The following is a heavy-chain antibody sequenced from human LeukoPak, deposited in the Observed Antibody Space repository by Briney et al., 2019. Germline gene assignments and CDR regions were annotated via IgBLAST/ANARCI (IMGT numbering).Heavy chain of an antibody. D-gene: IGHD1-26*01. V-gene: IGHV1-8*03. Sequence: GASVKVSCKASGYTFTTYEIHWVRQATGQGLEWMGWMNPNSGNTGYVQNFQGRVTITRTTSINTAYMELSSLRSEDTAVYYCARDGGSSTPSDWGQGTLVTVSS. CDR3: ARDGGSSTPSD. J-gene: IGHJ4*02. CDR1: GYTFTTYE. CDR2: MNPNSGNT.